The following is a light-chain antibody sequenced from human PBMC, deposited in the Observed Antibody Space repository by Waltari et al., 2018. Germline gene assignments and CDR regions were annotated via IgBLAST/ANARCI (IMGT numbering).Light chain of an antibody. Sequence: DIQMTQSPSPLSASVGDRVTTTCRASQGISNWLAWYQQKPGKAPKLLIYRASNLETGVPSRFSGSGSGTDFTLTISSLQPEDIATYYCQQHDNSPYSFGQGTKVEIK. CDR3: QQHDNSPYS. V-gene: IGKV1-33*01. CDR2: RAS. J-gene: IGKJ2*03. CDR1: QGISNW.